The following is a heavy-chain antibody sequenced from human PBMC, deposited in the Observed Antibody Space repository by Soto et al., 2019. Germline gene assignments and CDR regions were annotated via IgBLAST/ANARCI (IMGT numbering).Heavy chain of an antibody. CDR1: GGTFSSYA. J-gene: IGHJ5*02. CDR3: ARDRGPSSGYYPYWFDP. Sequence: QVQLXXSGAXXXXXGSSVKVSCKASGGTFSSYAISWVRQAPGQGLEWMGEIIPIFGTANYAQKFQGRVTITADESTSTAYMELSSLRSEDTAVYYCARDRGPSSGYYPYWFDPWGQGTLVTVSS. D-gene: IGHD3-22*01. V-gene: IGHV1-69*12. CDR2: IIPIFGTA.